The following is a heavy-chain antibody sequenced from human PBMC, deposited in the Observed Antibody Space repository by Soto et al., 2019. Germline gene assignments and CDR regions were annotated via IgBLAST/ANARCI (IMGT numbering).Heavy chain of an antibody. CDR3: ARVKTDFWSGYYLNWFDP. CDR1: GYTFTSYG. CDR2: ISAYNGNT. Sequence: QVQLVQSGAEVKKPGASVKVSCKASGYTFTSYGISWVRQAPGQGLEWMGWISAYNGNTNYAQKLQGRVTMTTDTSTSTAYMVLRSLRSDDTAVYYCARVKTDFWSGYYLNWFDPWGQGTLVTVSS. D-gene: IGHD3-3*01. J-gene: IGHJ5*02. V-gene: IGHV1-18*01.